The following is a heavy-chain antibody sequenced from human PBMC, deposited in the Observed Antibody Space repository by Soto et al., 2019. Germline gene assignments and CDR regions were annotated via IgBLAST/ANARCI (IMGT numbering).Heavy chain of an antibody. CDR1: GYSFTSYW. J-gene: IGHJ6*02. CDR3: ARIYCSSTSCSMDV. V-gene: IGHV5-10-1*01. D-gene: IGHD2-2*01. Sequence: LGESLKISCKGSGYSFTSYWISWVRQMPGKGLEWMGRIDPSDSYTNYSPSFQGHVTISADKSISTAYLQWSSLKASDTAMYYCARIYCSSTSCSMDVWGQGTTVTVSS. CDR2: IDPSDSYT.